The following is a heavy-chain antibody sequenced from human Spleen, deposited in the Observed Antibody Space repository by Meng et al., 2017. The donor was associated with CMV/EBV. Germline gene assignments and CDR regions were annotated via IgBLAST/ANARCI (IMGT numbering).Heavy chain of an antibody. D-gene: IGHD3-3*01. V-gene: IGHV3-48*04. CDR2: ISSSSSTI. J-gene: IGHJ4*02. Sequence: GESLKISCAASGFTFSSYSMNWVRQAPGKGLEWVSYISSSSSTIYYADSVKGRFTISRDNAKNSLYLQMNSLRAEDTAVYYCARGTWDYDFWSGYLDYGGQGTLVTVSS. CDR1: GFTFSSYS. CDR3: ARGTWDYDFWSGYLDY.